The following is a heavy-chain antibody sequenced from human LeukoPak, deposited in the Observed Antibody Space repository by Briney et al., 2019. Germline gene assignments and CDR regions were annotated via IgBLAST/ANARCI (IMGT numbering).Heavy chain of an antibody. CDR2: IYYSGST. J-gene: IGHJ5*02. CDR1: GASISSYY. D-gene: IGHD3-3*01. V-gene: IGHV4-59*01. Sequence: SETLSLTCTVSGASISSYYWSWIRQPPGKGLEWIGLIYYSGSTNYNPSLKSRVTMSLDTSKNQFSLKLTSVIAADTAVYYCARGYDFWSGQNWFDPWGQGTLVTVSS. CDR3: ARGYDFWSGQNWFDP.